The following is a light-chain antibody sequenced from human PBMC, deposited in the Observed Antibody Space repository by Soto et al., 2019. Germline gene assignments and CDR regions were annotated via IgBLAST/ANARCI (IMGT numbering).Light chain of an antibody. Sequence: QSALTQPASVSGSPGQSITISCTGTSSDVGSYTLVSWYQQHPGRAPKLMIYEDNKRPSGVSNRFSGSKSGNTASLTISGLQAEDEADYYCCSYAGSRTWMFGGGTKLTVL. J-gene: IGLJ3*02. CDR3: CSYAGSRTWM. V-gene: IGLV2-23*01. CDR1: SSDVGSYTL. CDR2: EDN.